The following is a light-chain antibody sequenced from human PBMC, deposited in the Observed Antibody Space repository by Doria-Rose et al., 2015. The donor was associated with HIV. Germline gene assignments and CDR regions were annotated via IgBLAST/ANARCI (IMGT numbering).Light chain of an antibody. J-gene: IGKJ1*01. CDR2: DGS. CDR1: QSFSSTY. CDR3: HQYGTSWT. Sequence: TQSPGTLSLSPGERATLSCRASQSFSSTYLAWYQQKPGQAPSRLIYDGSSRATGIPDRFSASGSGTDFTLTINRLESEYCALYYCHQYGTSWTFGQGTKVEI. V-gene: IGKV3-20*01.